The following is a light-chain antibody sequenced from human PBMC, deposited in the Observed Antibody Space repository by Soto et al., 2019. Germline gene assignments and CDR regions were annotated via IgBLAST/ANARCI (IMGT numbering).Light chain of an antibody. CDR3: QQYDYYPYT. V-gene: IGKV1-5*03. Sequence: DIQMTQSPSTLSASVGDRVTITCRASQSISSWLAWYQQKPGEAPKILIYKASSLATGVPSMFSGSGSGTECTLTISSLHPDDFATYYCQQYDYYPYTFGQGTKLEIK. J-gene: IGKJ2*01. CDR1: QSISSW. CDR2: KAS.